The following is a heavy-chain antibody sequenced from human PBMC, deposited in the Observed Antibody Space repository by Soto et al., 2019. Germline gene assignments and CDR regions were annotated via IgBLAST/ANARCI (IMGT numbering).Heavy chain of an antibody. D-gene: IGHD3-10*01. J-gene: IGHJ4*02. CDR1: GDTFSFYT. Sequence: QVQLVQSGTEVKKPGSSVKVSCKASGDTFSFYTINWVRQAPGLGLEWVGRINPIVSMSNYAQKFQGRVSLTAGKSTSPAYMELRSLRSDDTAMYFCAASYGSGYRAFDYWGQGALVIVSS. CDR2: INPIVSMS. CDR3: AASYGSGYRAFDY. V-gene: IGHV1-69*02.